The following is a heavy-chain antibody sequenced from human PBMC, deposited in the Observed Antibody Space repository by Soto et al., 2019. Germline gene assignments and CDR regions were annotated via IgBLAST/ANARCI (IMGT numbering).Heavy chain of an antibody. Sequence: QTQLVQSGPEVKKPGTSVRVSCKASTFTFTNSAVQWVRQARGQRLEWMGWIVVGSGHTKYAHNFQERVSITRDMSTGTAYMELTSLRSEDTAVYFSATHREGATYYFDYWGQGTLVTVAS. CDR2: IVVGSGHT. CDR3: ATHREGATYYFDY. V-gene: IGHV1-58*01. D-gene: IGHD1-26*01. CDR1: TFTFTNSA. J-gene: IGHJ4*02.